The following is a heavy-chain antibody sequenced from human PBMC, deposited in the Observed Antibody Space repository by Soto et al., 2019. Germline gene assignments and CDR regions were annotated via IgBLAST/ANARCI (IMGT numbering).Heavy chain of an antibody. CDR2: INPILGTP. V-gene: IGHV1-69*01. CDR3: ARGGVDVVATSAFDY. D-gene: IGHD5-12*01. CDR1: GATYSTSA. Sequence: QVQLVQSGAEVKKPGSSVKVSCKASGATYSTSAISWVRQAPGQGLEWMGGINPILGTPDYAHKFQGRVTITADESTSTVYMELGSLRSEDTALYFCARGGVDVVATSAFDYWVQGTLVTVSS. J-gene: IGHJ4*02.